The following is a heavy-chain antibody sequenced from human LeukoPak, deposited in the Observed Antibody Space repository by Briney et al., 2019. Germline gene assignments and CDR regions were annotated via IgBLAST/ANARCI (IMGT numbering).Heavy chain of an antibody. V-gene: IGHV3-21*01. CDR2: ISSSSSYI. J-gene: IGHJ4*02. CDR1: GFTFSSYS. Sequence: GGSLRLSCAASGFTFSSYSMNWVRQAPGKGLEWVSSISSSSSYIYYADSVKGRFTISRDNAKNSLYLQMNSLRAEDTAVYYCARDRVAGTGGYFDYWGQGTLVTVSS. D-gene: IGHD6-19*01. CDR3: ARDRVAGTGGYFDY.